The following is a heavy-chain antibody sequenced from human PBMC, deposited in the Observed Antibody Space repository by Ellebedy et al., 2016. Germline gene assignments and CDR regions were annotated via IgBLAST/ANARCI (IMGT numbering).Heavy chain of an antibody. V-gene: IGHV3-11*01. CDR2: ISSSGSTI. J-gene: IGHJ5*02. CDR1: GFTFSDYY. CDR3: ARGVGSGWFDP. Sequence: GESLKISCAASGFTFSDYYMSWIRQAPGKGLEWVSYISSSGSTIYYADSVKGRFTISSDNSKNTLYLQMNSLRAEDTAVYYCARGVGSGWFDPWGQGTLVTVSS. D-gene: IGHD2-15*01.